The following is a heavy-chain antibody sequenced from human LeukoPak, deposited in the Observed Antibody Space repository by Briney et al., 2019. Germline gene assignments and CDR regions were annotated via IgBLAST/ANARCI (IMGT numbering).Heavy chain of an antibody. CDR3: ARAPQIGFSGFDKNY. CDR2: INSDGSRI. Sequence: PGGSLRLSCAASGFTLSDYWMHWVRQAPGKGLVWVSRINSDGSRIIYADSVKGRFTISRDNAKNTVYLQMNSLRADDTAVYFCARAPQIGFSGFDKNYWGQGTLVTVYS. V-gene: IGHV3-74*01. CDR1: GFTLSDYW. D-gene: IGHD5-12*01. J-gene: IGHJ4*02.